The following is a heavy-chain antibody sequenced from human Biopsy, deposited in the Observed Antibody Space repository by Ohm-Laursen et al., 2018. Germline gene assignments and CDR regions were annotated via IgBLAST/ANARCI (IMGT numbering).Heavy chain of an antibody. V-gene: IGHV3-33*08. CDR2: IWYDGSNK. J-gene: IGHJ4*02. CDR3: ARDSTINTVTTADY. Sequence: SLGLSCSASGFNFRDYNMNWIRQAPGKGLEWLAVIWYDGSNKYYGDSVQGRFTISRDNSKNTVYLQMNSLRAEDTAIYYCARDSTINTVTTADYWGQGTLVTVSS. CDR1: GFNFRDYN. D-gene: IGHD4-11*01.